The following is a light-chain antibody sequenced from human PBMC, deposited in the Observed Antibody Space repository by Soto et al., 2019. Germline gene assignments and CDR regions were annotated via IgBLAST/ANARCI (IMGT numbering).Light chain of an antibody. V-gene: IGKV3-15*01. Sequence: EIVMTQSPATLSVSPGERATLSCRASQSISSKLAWYQQRPGQAPRLLIFDASTRATGVPVRFRGSGSGTEFTLNISGLKSEDFEVYCCQQYDKWPPTFGGGTKVEIK. CDR2: DAS. CDR3: QQYDKWPPT. J-gene: IGKJ4*01. CDR1: QSISSK.